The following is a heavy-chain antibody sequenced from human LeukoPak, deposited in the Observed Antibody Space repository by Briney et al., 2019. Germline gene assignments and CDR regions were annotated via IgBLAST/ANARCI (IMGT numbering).Heavy chain of an antibody. CDR3: AELGITMIGGV. CDR1: GFTFSSYN. Sequence: VGSLRLSCAASGFTFSSYNINWVRQAPGKGLEWVSYISSSRRTISYADSVKGRFTISRDNAKNSLYLQMNSLRAEDTAVYYCAELGITMIGGVWGKGTTVTISS. J-gene: IGHJ6*04. D-gene: IGHD3-10*02. CDR2: ISSSRRTI. V-gene: IGHV3-48*04.